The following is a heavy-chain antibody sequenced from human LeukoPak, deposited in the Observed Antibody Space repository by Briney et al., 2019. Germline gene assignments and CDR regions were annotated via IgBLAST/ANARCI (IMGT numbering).Heavy chain of an antibody. CDR2: ISGSGGST. CDR1: GFTFSSYA. Sequence: GGSLKLSCAASGFTFSSYAMSWVRQAPGKGLEWVSAISGSGGSTYYADSVRGRLTISRDNSKNTLYLQMNSLRAEDTAVYYCAKEGARGVVLDAFDIWGQGTMVTVSS. V-gene: IGHV3-23*01. J-gene: IGHJ3*02. CDR3: AKEGARGVVLDAFDI. D-gene: IGHD3-10*01.